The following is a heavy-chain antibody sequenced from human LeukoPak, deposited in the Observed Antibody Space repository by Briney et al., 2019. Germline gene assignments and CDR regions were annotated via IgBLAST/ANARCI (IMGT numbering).Heavy chain of an antibody. V-gene: IGHV1-18*01. CDR2: ISAYNGNT. Sequence: ASVKVSCKASGYSFTSYGISWVRQAPGQGLEWMGWISAYNGNTNYAQKLQGRVTMTTDTSTSTAYMELRSLRSDDTAVYYCARDQSPYCSSTSCPFDYWGQGTPVTVSS. J-gene: IGHJ4*02. CDR3: ARDQSPYCSSTSCPFDY. CDR1: GYSFTSYG. D-gene: IGHD2-2*01.